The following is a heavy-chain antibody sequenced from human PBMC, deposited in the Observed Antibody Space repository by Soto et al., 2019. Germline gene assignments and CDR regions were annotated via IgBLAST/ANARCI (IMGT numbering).Heavy chain of an antibody. V-gene: IGHV3-7*05. D-gene: IGHD2-2*03. CDR2: MKEDGSET. J-gene: IGHJ4*02. CDR1: GFTFSSNW. CDR3: ASGWAYHDY. Sequence: GGSLRLSCAASGFTFSSNWMTWVRQAPGKGLEWVANMKEDGSETYYVDSVKGRFTISRDNAKNSLYLQMNSLRAEDTAVYYSASGWAYHDYWGQGTLVPVSS.